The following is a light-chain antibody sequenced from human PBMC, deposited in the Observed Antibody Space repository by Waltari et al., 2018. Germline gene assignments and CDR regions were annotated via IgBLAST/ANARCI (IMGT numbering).Light chain of an antibody. Sequence: QSVLTQPPSVSGAPGQRVTISCSGRSSNIGAGYDLHWYQQVPGTAPKLLIYTNNKRPSGVPDRFSGSKSGTSASLAISGLQSEDEADYYCQSYDSSLSGVVFGGGTNLTVL. V-gene: IGLV1-40*01. CDR2: TNN. CDR1: SSNIGAGYD. J-gene: IGLJ2*01. CDR3: QSYDSSLSGVV.